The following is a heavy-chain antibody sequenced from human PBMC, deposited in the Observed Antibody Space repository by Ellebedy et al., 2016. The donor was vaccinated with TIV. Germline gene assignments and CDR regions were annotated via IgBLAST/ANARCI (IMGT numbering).Heavy chain of an antibody. V-gene: IGHV3-30*04. CDR2: ISHDGTTK. D-gene: IGHD3-9*01. CDR3: ARALRNFDWVEPFDF. CDR1: GFTFNSYG. J-gene: IGHJ5*01. Sequence: PGGSLRLSCEGSGFTFNSYGFHWVRQPPGRGLEWMTFISHDGTTKFHAASVKGRFTISRDTSKNTLYLQLNSLRPVDTAVYYCARALRNFDWVEPFDFWGQGTPVTVAS.